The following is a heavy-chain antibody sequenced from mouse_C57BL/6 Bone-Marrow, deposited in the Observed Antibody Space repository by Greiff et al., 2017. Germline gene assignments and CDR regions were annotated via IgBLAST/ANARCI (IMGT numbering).Heavy chain of an antibody. CDR2: IFPGSGST. D-gene: IGHD2-4*01. CDR1: GYTFTSHW. J-gene: IGHJ2*01. CDR3: EGWGYDCDVDY. Sequence: VQLQQSGPELVRPGASVKISCKAPGYTFTSHWMQWVRQRPGQGLEWIGEIFPGSGSTYYNEKFKGKAKLTVDTNSSTAYMQLSSLTSEDSAVCVSEGWGYDCDVDYWGQGTALTVTA. V-gene: IGHV1-56*01.